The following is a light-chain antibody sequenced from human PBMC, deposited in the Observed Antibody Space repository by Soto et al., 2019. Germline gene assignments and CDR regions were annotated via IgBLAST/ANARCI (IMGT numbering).Light chain of an antibody. CDR3: SSYTSSSTLGV. J-gene: IGLJ2*01. V-gene: IGLV2-14*01. Sequence: QAVVTQPASVSGSPGQSITISCTGTSSDVGGYNYVSWYQQHPGNAPKLMIYEVSNRPSGVSNRFSGSKSGNTASLTISGLQAEDEAAYYCSSYTSSSTLGVFGGGTQLTVL. CDR2: EVS. CDR1: SSDVGGYNY.